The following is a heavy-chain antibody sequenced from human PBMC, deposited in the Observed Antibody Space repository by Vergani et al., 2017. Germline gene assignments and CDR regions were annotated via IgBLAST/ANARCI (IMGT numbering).Heavy chain of an antibody. V-gene: IGHV1-69*01. CDR1: VGTFSNFA. CDR3: ARSSMAPQGALDI. D-gene: IGHD6-6*01. CDR2: IIPMFGTT. J-gene: IGHJ3*02. Sequence: QVQLVQSGAEVKKPGSSVKVSCKASVGTFSNFAINWVRQAPGQGLEWMGGIIPMFGTTNYAQKLQGRVTITADESTSSAYMELSSLRSEDTAVYYCARSSMAPQGALDIWGQGTKVTVSS.